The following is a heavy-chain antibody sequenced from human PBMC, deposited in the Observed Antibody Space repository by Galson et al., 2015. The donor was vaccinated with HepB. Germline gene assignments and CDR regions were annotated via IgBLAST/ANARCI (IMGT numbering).Heavy chain of an antibody. CDR2: INPNSGGT. CDR1: GYSFTGYY. D-gene: IGHD5-18*01. CDR3: ARGYSYRLFDY. Sequence: SVKVSCKASGYSFTGYYMHWVREAPGQGPEWMGWINPNSGGTTYAQKFQGRVTMTRDTSISTAYMELSRLTSDDTAVYYCARGYSYRLFDYWGQGTLVTVSS. J-gene: IGHJ4*02. V-gene: IGHV1-2*02.